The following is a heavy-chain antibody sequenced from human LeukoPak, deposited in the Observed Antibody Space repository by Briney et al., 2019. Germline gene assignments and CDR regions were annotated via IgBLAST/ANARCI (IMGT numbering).Heavy chain of an antibody. Sequence: SETLSLTCTVSGGSISSSSYYWGWIRQPPGKGLEWIGSIYYSRSTYYNPSLKSRVTISVDTSKNQFSLKLSSVTAADTAVYYCASRSPAESFQHWGQGTLVTVSS. CDR1: GGSISSSSYY. CDR3: ASRSPAESFQH. J-gene: IGHJ1*01. CDR2: IYYSRST. V-gene: IGHV4-39*01.